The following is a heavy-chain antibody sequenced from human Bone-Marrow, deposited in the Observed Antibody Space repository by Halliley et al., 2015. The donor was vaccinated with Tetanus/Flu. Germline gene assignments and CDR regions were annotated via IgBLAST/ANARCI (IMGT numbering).Heavy chain of an antibody. D-gene: IGHD1-26*01. CDR2: IKQDGSEK. V-gene: IGHV3-7*03. CDR3: ARAIRGRGASALDY. Sequence: WGANIKQDGSEKYYVDSAKVRFTIFRDNDKNSLFLQMNSLRVEDTAVYFCARAIRGRGASALDYWGQGTLVSVSS. J-gene: IGHJ4*02.